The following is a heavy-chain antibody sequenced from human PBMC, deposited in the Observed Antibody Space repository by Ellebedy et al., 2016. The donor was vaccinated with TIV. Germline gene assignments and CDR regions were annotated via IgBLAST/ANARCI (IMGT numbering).Heavy chain of an antibody. CDR2: SRNSGIT. CDR1: GDSVTSSHF. D-gene: IGHD5-24*01. J-gene: IGHJ4*02. Sequence: SETLSLTCTVSGDSVTSSHFWTWIRQPPGEGPEWIGLSRNSGITVYSPSLKSRVTISVDTSKNQVFLTLTSMTAADAAVYYCARDRGRDGGLDNWGQGTLVTVSS. CDR3: ARDRGRDGGLDN. V-gene: IGHV4-61*01.